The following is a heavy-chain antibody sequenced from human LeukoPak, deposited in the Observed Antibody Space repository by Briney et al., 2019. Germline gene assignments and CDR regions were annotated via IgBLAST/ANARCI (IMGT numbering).Heavy chain of an antibody. V-gene: IGHV1-69*13. CDR2: IIPIFGTA. CDR1: GGTFSSYA. J-gene: IGHJ3*02. Sequence: ASVKVSCKASGGTFSSYAISWVRQAPGQGREWMGGIIPIFGTANYAQKFQGRVTITADESTSTAYMELSSLRSEDTAVYYCARDTEVVPAAIHAFDIWGQGTMVTDSS. CDR3: ARDTEVVPAAIHAFDI. D-gene: IGHD2-2*01.